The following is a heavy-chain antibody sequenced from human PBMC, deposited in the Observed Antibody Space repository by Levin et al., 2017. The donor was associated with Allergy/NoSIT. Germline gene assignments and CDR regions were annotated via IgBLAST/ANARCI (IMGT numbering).Heavy chain of an antibody. Sequence: GGSLRLSCAASGFTFSSYWMHWVRQAPGKGLVWVSHINSDGSRTNYADSVKGRFTVSRDNAKNTLYLQMTSLRADDTAVYYCAAGSDIDYWGQGALVTVSS. V-gene: IGHV3-74*01. J-gene: IGHJ4*02. CDR3: AAGSDIDY. CDR2: INSDGSRT. CDR1: GFTFSSYW. D-gene: IGHD3-10*01.